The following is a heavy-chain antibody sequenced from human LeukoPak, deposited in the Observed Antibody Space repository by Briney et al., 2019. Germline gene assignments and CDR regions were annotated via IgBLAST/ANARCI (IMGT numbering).Heavy chain of an antibody. Sequence: GGSLRLSCAASGFTFSSYALHWVRQAPGKGLEWVAVISYDGSNKYYADSVKGRFTISRDNSKNTLYLQMNSLRAADTAVYYCARDYYDSSGYYYYYYGMDVWGQGTTVTVSS. CDR3: ARDYYDSSGYYYYYYGMDV. V-gene: IGHV3-30-3*01. J-gene: IGHJ6*02. D-gene: IGHD3-22*01. CDR1: GFTFSSYA. CDR2: ISYDGSNK.